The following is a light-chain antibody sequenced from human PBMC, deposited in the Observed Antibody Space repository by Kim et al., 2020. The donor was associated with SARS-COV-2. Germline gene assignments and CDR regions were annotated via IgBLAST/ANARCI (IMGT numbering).Light chain of an antibody. CDR2: DVR. J-gene: IGLJ3*02. V-gene: IGLV2-14*03. CDR1: NSDVGDFNY. Sequence: QSALTQPASVSGSPGQSITISCTATNSDVGDFNYVSWYQQLPGKAPKLLTYDVRSRPSGVSNRFSASKSGNTASLTISGLQPEDEANYYCSSYTTTTTLVFGVGTQLTVL. CDR3: SSYTTTTTLV.